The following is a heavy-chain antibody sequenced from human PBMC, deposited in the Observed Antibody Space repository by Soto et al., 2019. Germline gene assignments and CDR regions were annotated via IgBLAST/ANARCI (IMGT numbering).Heavy chain of an antibody. J-gene: IGHJ5*02. CDR2: INPSGGST. CDR1: GYTFPSYY. V-gene: IGHV1-46*01. Sequence: GAAVKVSSKASGYTFPSYYMHWVRQAPGEGLEWMGIINPSGGSTSYAQKFQGRVTMTRDTSTSTVYMELSSLRSEDTAVYYCARVLVYNWFDPWGQGTLVTVSS. CDR3: ARVLVYNWFDP.